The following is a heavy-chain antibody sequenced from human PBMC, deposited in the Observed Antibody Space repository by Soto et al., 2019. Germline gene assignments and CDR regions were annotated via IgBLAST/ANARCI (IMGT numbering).Heavy chain of an antibody. V-gene: IGHV1-24*01. CDR3: ATSIASYAKTSLYYYGMDV. Sequence: ASVKVSCKVSGYTLTELSMHWVRQAPGKGLEWMGGFDPEDGETIYAQKFQGRVTMTEDTSTDTAYMEPSSLRSEDTAVYYCATSIASYAKTSLYYYGMDVWGQGTTVTVSS. CDR2: FDPEDGET. CDR1: GYTLTELS. D-gene: IGHD1-26*01. J-gene: IGHJ6*02.